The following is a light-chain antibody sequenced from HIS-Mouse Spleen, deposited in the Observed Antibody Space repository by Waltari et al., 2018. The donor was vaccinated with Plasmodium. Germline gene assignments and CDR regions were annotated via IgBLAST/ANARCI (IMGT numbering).Light chain of an antibody. J-gene: IGKJ5*01. CDR2: DAS. Sequence: IVLTQSPATLSLSPGERATISCRARQSVSSYLAWYQQKPGQAPSLLIHDASNRATGIPTRSSGSGSATDFTRTISSLAPEDFAVYYCQQRSNWPATFGQGTRLEIK. V-gene: IGKV3-11*01. CDR3: QQRSNWPAT. CDR1: QSVSSY.